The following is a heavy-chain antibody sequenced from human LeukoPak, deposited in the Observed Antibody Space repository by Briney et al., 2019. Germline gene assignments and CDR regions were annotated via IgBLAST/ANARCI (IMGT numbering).Heavy chain of an antibody. CDR3: ARDTDYYDSSGYFRENWFDP. J-gene: IGHJ5*02. V-gene: IGHV3-74*01. Sequence: GGSLRLSCAASGFTFSSYWMHWVRQAPGKGLVWVSRINSDGGSTSYADSVKGRFTISRDNAKNTLYLQMNSLRAEDTAVYYCARDTDYYDSSGYFRENWFDPWGQGTLVTVSS. CDR2: INSDGGST. CDR1: GFTFSSYW. D-gene: IGHD3-22*01.